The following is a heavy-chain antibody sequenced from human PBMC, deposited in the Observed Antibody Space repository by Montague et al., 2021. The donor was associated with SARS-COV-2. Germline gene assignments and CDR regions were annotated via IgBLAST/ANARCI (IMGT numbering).Heavy chain of an antibody. J-gene: IGHJ4*02. Sequence: SETLSLTCTVSGGSISSSSYYWGWIRQPPGKGLEWIGSIYYSGSTYYNPSLKSRVTISVVTSKNQFSLKLSSVTAADTAVYYCARYSSGWRVGGIDYWGQGTLVTVSS. D-gene: IGHD6-19*01. CDR1: GGSISSSSYY. CDR2: IYYSGST. CDR3: ARYSSGWRVGGIDY. V-gene: IGHV4-39*01.